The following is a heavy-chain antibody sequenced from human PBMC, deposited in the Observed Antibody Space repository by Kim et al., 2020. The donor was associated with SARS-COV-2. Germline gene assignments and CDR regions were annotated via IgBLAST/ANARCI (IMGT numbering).Heavy chain of an antibody. CDR1: GFSLSGYS. J-gene: IGHJ4*02. CDR2: LGTVSINI. Sequence: GGSLRLSCAASGFSLSGYSMSWVRQAPGKGLEWVSSLGTVSINIYYADSVKGRFTISRDGAKNSLYLQMNSLRVEDTAVYYCKTYVTRGVDSWGQGTLVTVSS. CDR3: KTYVTRGVDS. V-gene: IGHV3-21*01. D-gene: IGHD3-16*01.